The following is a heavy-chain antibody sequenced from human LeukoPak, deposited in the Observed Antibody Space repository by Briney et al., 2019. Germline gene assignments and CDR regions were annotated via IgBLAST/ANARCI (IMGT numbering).Heavy chain of an antibody. J-gene: IGHJ6*03. D-gene: IGHD4-17*01. CDR3: ARTTTDYGYYYYMDV. Sequence: ASVKVSCKASGGTFSSYAISWVRQAPGQGLEWMGRIIPIFGTANYAQKFQGRVTITTDESTSTAYMELSSLRSEDTAVYYCARTTTDYGYYYYMDVWGKGTTVTVSS. CDR2: IIPIFGTA. CDR1: GGTFSSYA. V-gene: IGHV1-69*05.